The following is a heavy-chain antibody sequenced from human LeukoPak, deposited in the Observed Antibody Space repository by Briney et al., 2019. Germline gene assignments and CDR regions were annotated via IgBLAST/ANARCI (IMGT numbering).Heavy chain of an antibody. J-gene: IGHJ6*02. CDR3: AKLGSGGTGMDV. V-gene: IGHV3-23*01. Sequence: GGSLRLSCAASGFTFSDFAMSWVRQAPGKGLEWVSAISGSGGSTYYADSVKGRFTISRDNSKNTLYLQMNSLRAEDTAVYYCAKLGSGGTGMDVWGQGTTVTVSS. CDR1: GFTFSDFA. D-gene: IGHD2-15*01. CDR2: ISGSGGST.